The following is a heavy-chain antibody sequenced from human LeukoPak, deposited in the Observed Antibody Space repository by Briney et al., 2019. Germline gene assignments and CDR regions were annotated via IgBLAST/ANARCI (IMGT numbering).Heavy chain of an antibody. J-gene: IGHJ3*02. D-gene: IGHD3-22*01. CDR1: GYTFTSYA. CDR3: ARVLADYYDSSGYYGVAFDI. CDR2: INAGNGNT. Sequence: ASVNVSCKASGYTFTSYAMHWVRQAPGQRLEWMGWINAGNGNTKYSQKFQGRVTITRDTSASTAYMELSSLRSEDTAVYYCARVLADYYDSSGYYGVAFDIWGQGTMVTVSS. V-gene: IGHV1-3*01.